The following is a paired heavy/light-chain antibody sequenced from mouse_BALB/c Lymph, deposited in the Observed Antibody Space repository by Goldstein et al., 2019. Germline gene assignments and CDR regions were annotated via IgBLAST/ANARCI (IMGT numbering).Heavy chain of an antibody. V-gene: IGHV5-6*01. CDR1: GFTFSSYG. CDR3: ARQEDYYGRYFDY. D-gene: IGHD1-2*01. J-gene: IGHJ2*01. Sequence: EVQLVESGGDLVKPGGSLKLSCAASGFTFSSYGMSWVRQTPDKRLEWVATISSGGSYTYYPDSVKGRFTISRDNAKNTLYLQMSSLKSEDTAMYYCARQEDYYGRYFDYWGQGTTLTVSS. CDR2: ISSGGSYT.
Light chain of an antibody. CDR2: KVS. V-gene: IGKV1-110*01. Sequence: DVVMTQTPLSLPVSLGDQASISCRSSQSLVHSNGNTYLHWYLQKPGQSPKLLIYKVSNRFSGVPDRFSGSGSGTDFTLKISRVEAEDLGVYFCSQSTHVPFTFGSGTKLEIK. CDR1: QSLVHSNGNTY. J-gene: IGKJ4*01. CDR3: SQSTHVPFT.